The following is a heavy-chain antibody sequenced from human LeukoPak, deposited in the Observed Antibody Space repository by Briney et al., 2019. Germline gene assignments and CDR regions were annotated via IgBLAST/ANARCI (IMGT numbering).Heavy chain of an antibody. D-gene: IGHD3-10*01. CDR1: GFTFSNAW. V-gene: IGHV3-15*01. Sequence: PGRSLRLSCAASGFTFSNAWMSWVRQAPGKGLEWVGRIKSKTDGGTTDYAAPVKGRFIISRDDSKNTLYLQMNSLKTEDTAVYYCTTYGSGVFDDAFDIWGQGTMVTVSS. CDR2: IKSKTDGGTT. J-gene: IGHJ3*02. CDR3: TTYGSGVFDDAFDI.